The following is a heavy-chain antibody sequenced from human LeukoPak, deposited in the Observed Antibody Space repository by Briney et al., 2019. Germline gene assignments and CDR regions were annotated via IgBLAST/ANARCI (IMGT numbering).Heavy chain of an antibody. J-gene: IGHJ1*01. CDR3: ARAGYYDSSGYSPNDFQH. V-gene: IGHV4-31*03. CDR2: IYYSGST. Sequence: PSETLSLTCTVSGGSISSGGYYWSWIRQHPGKGLEWIGYIYYSGSTYYNPSLKSRVTISLDTSKNQFSLKLSSVTAADTAVYYCARAGYYDSSGYSPNDFQHWGQGTLVTVSS. CDR1: GGSISSGGYY. D-gene: IGHD3-22*01.